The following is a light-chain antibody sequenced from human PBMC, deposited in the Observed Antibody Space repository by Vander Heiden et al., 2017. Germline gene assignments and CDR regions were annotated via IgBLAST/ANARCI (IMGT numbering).Light chain of an antibody. Sequence: IHMTQSPSSLSASVGDRVTITCRASQGITNSLAWFQQRPGEVPKLLLYDASTLQSGVPSRFSASGSGTDFTLTISSLQPEDVATYYCQKYYIAPFTFGHGTKVDIK. CDR1: QGITNS. V-gene: IGKV1-27*01. CDR2: DAS. CDR3: QKYYIAPFT. J-gene: IGKJ3*01.